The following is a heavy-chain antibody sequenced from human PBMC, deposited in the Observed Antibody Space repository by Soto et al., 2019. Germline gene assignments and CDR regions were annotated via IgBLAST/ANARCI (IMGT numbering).Heavy chain of an antibody. D-gene: IGHD5-12*01. CDR1: GGSISSYY. Sequence: SETLSLTCTVSGGSISSYYWSWIRQPPGKGLEWIGYIYYSGSTNYNPSLKSRVTISVDTSKNQFSLKLSSVTAADTAVYYCARAIVATIGGGYYYYGMDVWGQGTTVTVSS. V-gene: IGHV4-59*01. J-gene: IGHJ6*02. CDR3: ARAIVATIGGGYYYYGMDV. CDR2: IYYSGST.